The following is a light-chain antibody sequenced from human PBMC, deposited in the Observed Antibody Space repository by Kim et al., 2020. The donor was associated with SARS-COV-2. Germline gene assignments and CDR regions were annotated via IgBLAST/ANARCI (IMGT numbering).Light chain of an antibody. CDR3: HQYDNWPPFT. CDR1: QSVEKN. J-gene: IGKJ3*01. CDR2: GAS. V-gene: IGKV3D-15*01. Sequence: EVVMTQSPATLSVSPGASATLSCRASQSVEKNIAWYQQRPGQGPRLLIYGASTRATGIPARFSGSGSGTEFTLTITDLQSEDFAVYYCHQYDNWPPFTFGPGTKVDIK.